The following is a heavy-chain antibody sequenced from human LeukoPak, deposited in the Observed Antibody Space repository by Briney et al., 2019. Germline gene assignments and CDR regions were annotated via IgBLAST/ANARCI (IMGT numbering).Heavy chain of an antibody. CDR1: GFTFSDYY. CDR3: ARSLRVRYGGPYYYYGMDV. J-gene: IGHJ6*02. CDR2: ISSSGSII. Sequence: GGSLRLSCAASGFTFSDYYMSWIREAPGEELEWVSYISSSGSIIYYADSVKGRFTLSRDNAKNSLYLQMNSMRAEDTAVYYCARSLRVRYGGPYYYYGMDVWGQGTTVTVSS. V-gene: IGHV3-11*01. D-gene: IGHD3-10*01.